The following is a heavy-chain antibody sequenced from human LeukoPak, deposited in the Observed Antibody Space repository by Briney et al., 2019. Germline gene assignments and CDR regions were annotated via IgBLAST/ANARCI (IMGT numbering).Heavy chain of an antibody. J-gene: IGHJ5*02. CDR3: ANINFDYLYDT. D-gene: IGHD3-9*01. V-gene: IGHV3-30*02. Sequence: GGSLRLSCAASGFTFSSYEMNWVRQAPGKGLEWVAFIRYDGSNRFYADSVKGRFAISRDNSKNTLYLQMNSLRAEDTAVYYCANINFDYLYDTWGQGTLVTVSS. CDR2: IRYDGSNR. CDR1: GFTFSSYE.